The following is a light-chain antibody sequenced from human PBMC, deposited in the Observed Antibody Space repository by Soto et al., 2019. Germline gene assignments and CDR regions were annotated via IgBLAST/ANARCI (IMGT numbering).Light chain of an antibody. Sequence: DIVMTQSPDSLAVSPGERATINCKSSQSVLYSSNNKNYLAWYQQKPGQPPKLLIYWASTRESGVPDRFSGSGSETDFTLTITSLQAEDVAVYYCQQYYTTPPHTFGQGTKLEIK. J-gene: IGKJ2*01. CDR1: QSVLYSSNNKNY. CDR3: QQYYTTPPHT. CDR2: WAS. V-gene: IGKV4-1*01.